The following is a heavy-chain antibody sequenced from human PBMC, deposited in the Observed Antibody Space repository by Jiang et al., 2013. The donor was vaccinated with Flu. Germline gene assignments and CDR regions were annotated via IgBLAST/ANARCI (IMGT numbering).Heavy chain of an antibody. CDR1: GGSVSSGSYY. CDR2: IYYSGST. Sequence: GSGLVKPSETLSLTCTVSGGSVSSGSYYWSWIRQPPGKGLEWIGYIYYSGSTNYNPSLKSRVTISVDTSKNQFSLKLSSVTAADTAVYYCARVADSSSSVDYWGQGTLVTVSS. J-gene: IGHJ4*02. V-gene: IGHV4-61*01. D-gene: IGHD6-6*01. CDR3: ARVADSSSSVDY.